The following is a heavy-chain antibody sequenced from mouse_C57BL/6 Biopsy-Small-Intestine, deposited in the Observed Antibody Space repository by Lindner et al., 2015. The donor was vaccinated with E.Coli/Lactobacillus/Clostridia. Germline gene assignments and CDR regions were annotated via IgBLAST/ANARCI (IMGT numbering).Heavy chain of an antibody. CDR3: ARNKYGNYWYFDV. Sequence: VQLQESGPGLVAPSQSLSITCTVSGFSLTNYAISWVRQPPGKGLEWLGVIWTGGGTNFNSALKSRLNISKDNSESQVFLEISSLQTDDTARYYCARNKYGNYWYFDVWGSGTTVTVSS. J-gene: IGHJ1*01. CDR2: IWTGGGT. V-gene: IGHV2-9-1*01. CDR1: GFSLTNYA. D-gene: IGHD2-10*02.